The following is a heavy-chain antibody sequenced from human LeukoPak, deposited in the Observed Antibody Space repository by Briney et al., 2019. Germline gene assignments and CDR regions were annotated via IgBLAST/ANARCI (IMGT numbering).Heavy chain of an antibody. CDR3: ARTPTYCGGDCYYFDP. V-gene: IGHV4-30-2*01. Sequence: SETLSLTCAVSGGSISSSGYSWSWIRQPPGKGLEWIGYIHHTGSTYYNPSLKSRVTISVDRSKNQFSLRLSSVTAADTAMYFCARTPTYCGGDCYYFDPWGQGTLVTVSS. CDR2: IHHTGST. D-gene: IGHD2-21*02. CDR1: GGSISSSGYS. J-gene: IGHJ5*02.